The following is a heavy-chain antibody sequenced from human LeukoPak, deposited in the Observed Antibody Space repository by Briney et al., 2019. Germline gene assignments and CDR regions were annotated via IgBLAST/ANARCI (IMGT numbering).Heavy chain of an antibody. Sequence: PGGSLRLSCAASGFTFSNYAMSWVRQAPGKGLEWVSDISGSGDSTYYADSVKGRFTISRDNSKNTLYLQMNSLRAKDTAVYYWAKDRAPSGSFGLDYWGQGTLVSVSS. CDR3: AKDRAPSGSFGLDY. V-gene: IGHV3-23*01. CDR1: GFTFSNYA. J-gene: IGHJ4*02. D-gene: IGHD1-26*01. CDR2: ISGSGDST.